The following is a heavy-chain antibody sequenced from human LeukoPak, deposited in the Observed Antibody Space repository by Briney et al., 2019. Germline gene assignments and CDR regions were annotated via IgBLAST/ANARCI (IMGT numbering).Heavy chain of an antibody. CDR3: ARGSSQLLDAFDI. Sequence: PSETLSLTCTVSGGSISSYYWSWIRQSPGKGLEWIGEIIHSGSTNYNPSLKSRVTISVDTSKNQFSLKLSSVTAADTAVYYCARGSSQLLDAFDIWGQGTMVTVSS. CDR1: GGSISSYY. J-gene: IGHJ3*02. D-gene: IGHD2-2*01. V-gene: IGHV4-34*01. CDR2: IIHSGST.